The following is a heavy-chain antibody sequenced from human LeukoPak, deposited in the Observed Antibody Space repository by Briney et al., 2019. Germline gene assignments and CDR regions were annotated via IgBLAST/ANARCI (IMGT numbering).Heavy chain of an antibody. Sequence: GRSLRLSCAASGFTFSSSDIHWVRQAPGKGLEWVAVISYDGSNKYYVDSVKGRFTIFRDNSKNTVYLQMNSLRGEDTAVYYCAKTWRGRGYYGYGPSEYFYYMDVWGKGTTVTISS. CDR1: GFTFSSSD. CDR3: AKTWRGRGYYGYGPSEYFYYMDV. D-gene: IGHD3-10*01. J-gene: IGHJ6*03. CDR2: ISYDGSNK. V-gene: IGHV3-30*18.